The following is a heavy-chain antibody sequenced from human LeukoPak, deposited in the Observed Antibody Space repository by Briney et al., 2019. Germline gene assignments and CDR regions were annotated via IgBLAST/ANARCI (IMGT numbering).Heavy chain of an antibody. D-gene: IGHD3-3*01. CDR3: ARDSASQITIFGVVIAYYYYMDV. CDR2: FSGSGGST. Sequence: GGSLRLSCAASGFTFSSYAMSWVRQAPGKGLEWVSSFSGSGGSTYFADSVKGRFTISRDNAKNSLYLQMNSLRAEDTAVYYCARDSASQITIFGVVIAYYYYMDVWGKGTTVTVSS. CDR1: GFTFSSYA. J-gene: IGHJ6*03. V-gene: IGHV3-23*01.